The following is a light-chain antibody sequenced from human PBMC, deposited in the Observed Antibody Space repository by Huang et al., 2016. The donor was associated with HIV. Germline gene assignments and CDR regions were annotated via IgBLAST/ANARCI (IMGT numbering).Light chain of an antibody. CDR2: AAA. CDR3: QQSYSTPRT. V-gene: IGKV1-39*01. CDR1: QTISSY. Sequence: DIQMTQSPSSLSAAVGDRVTITCRASQTISSYLNWYQQKPGKAPNLLIYAAATVQSGVPAMFSGRGSGTDFTLTVSSLQPEDVATYYCQQSYSTPRTFGQGTKVEIK. J-gene: IGKJ1*01.